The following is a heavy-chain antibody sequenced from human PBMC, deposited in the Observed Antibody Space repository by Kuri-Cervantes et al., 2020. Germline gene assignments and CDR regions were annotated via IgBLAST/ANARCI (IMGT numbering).Heavy chain of an antibody. D-gene: IGHD7-27*01. CDR3: ARRTNWEYYFDY. CDR2: IYHSGST. V-gene: IGHV4-30-2*01. CDR1: GGSISSGGYS. Sequence: SETLSLTCAVSGGSISSGGYSWSWIRQPPGKGLEWIGYIYHSGSTYYNPTLKSRVTISVDRSKNQFSLKLSSVTAADTAVYYCARRTNWEYYFDYWGQGTLVTVSS. J-gene: IGHJ4*02.